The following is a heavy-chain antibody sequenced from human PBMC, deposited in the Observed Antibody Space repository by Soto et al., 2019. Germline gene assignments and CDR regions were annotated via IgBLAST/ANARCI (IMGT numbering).Heavy chain of an antibody. Sequence: PGGSLRLSCAASGFTFSSYSMNWVRQAPGKGLEWVSSISSSSSYIYYADSVKGRFTISRDNAKNSLYLQMNSLRAEDTAVYYCATLTGAYYYGMDVWGQGTRVTVSS. V-gene: IGHV3-21*01. D-gene: IGHD3-9*01. CDR2: ISSSSSYI. J-gene: IGHJ6*02. CDR1: GFTFSSYS. CDR3: ATLTGAYYYGMDV.